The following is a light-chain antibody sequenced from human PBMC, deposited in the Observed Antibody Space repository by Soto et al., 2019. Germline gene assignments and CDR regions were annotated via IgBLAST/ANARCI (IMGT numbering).Light chain of an antibody. V-gene: IGLV2-14*01. J-gene: IGLJ2*01. Sequence: QSALTQPASVSGSPGQSITISCTGTSSDVGGYNYVSGYQQHPGKAPKLMIYDVSNRPSGVSSRFSGSKSGNTASLTISGLQAEDEADYYCSSYTSSGTVLFGGGTKLTVL. CDR1: SSDVGGYNY. CDR3: SSYTSSGTVL. CDR2: DVS.